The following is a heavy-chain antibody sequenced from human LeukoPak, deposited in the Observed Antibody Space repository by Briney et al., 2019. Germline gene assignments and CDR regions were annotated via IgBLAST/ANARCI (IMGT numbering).Heavy chain of an antibody. D-gene: IGHD3-10*01. CDR2: IYYSGST. J-gene: IGHJ6*04. V-gene: IGHV4-59*01. CDR3: ARAPKTVTMVRGVIISAVDV. CDR1: GGSTSSYY. Sequence: SETLSLTCTISGGSTSSYYWSWIRQPPGKGLEWIGYIYYSGSTNYNPSLKSRVTISVDTSKNQFSLKLSSVTAADTAVYYCARAPKTVTMVRGVIISAVDVWGKGTTVTVSS.